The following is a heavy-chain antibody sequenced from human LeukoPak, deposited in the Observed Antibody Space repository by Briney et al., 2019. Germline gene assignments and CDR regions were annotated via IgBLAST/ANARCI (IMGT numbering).Heavy chain of an antibody. J-gene: IGHJ4*02. Sequence: PSETLSLTCTVSGGSISSSSYYWGWIRQPPGKGLEWIGSIYYSGSTYYNPSLKSRVTISVDTSKNQFSLKLSSVTAADTAVYYCARYMEMATIDYFDYWGQGTLVTVSS. CDR2: IYYSGST. CDR3: ARYMEMATIDYFDY. V-gene: IGHV4-39*01. CDR1: GGSISSSSYY. D-gene: IGHD5-24*01.